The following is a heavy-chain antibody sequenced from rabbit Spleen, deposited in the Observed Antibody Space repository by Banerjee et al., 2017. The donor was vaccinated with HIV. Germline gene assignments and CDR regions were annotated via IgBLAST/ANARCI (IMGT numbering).Heavy chain of an antibody. CDR3: ARDTSSSFSSYGMDL. Sequence: QQLEESGGDLVKPGASLTLTCTASGVSFSFSSYMCWVRQAPGKGLEWIACIDSGSGGFTYFATWAKGRFTISKTSSTTVTLQMTSLTAADTATYFCARDTSSSFSSYGMDLWGQGTLVTVS. CDR1: GVSFSFSSY. D-gene: IGHD1-1*01. J-gene: IGHJ3*01. CDR2: IDSGSGGFT. V-gene: IGHV1S40*01.